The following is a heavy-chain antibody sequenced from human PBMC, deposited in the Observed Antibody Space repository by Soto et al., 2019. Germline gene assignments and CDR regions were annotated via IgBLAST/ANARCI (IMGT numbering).Heavy chain of an antibody. V-gene: IGHV3-23*01. CDR2: ISGSGGST. J-gene: IGHJ6*02. Sequence: EVQLLESGGGLVQPGGSLRLSCAASGFTFSSYAMSWVRQAPGKGLEWVSAISGSGGSTYYADSVKGRFTISRDNSKNTLYLQMNGLRAEDTAVYYCAKDDETYYAFWTYGMDVWGQGTTVTVPS. CDR1: GFTFSSYA. D-gene: IGHD3-3*01. CDR3: AKDDETYYAFWTYGMDV.